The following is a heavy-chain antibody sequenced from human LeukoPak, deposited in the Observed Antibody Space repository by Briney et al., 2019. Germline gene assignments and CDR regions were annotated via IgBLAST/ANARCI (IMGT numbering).Heavy chain of an antibody. CDR3: ASFSAGAETGFDY. V-gene: IGHV3-21*01. J-gene: IGHJ4*02. CDR1: GFTFSSYS. Sequence: GGSLRLSCAASGFTFSSYSMNWVRQAPGEGLEWVSSISSSSSYIYYADSVKGRFTISRDNAKNSLYLQMNSLRAEDTAVYYCASFSAGAETGFDYWGQGTLVTVSS. D-gene: IGHD1-26*01. CDR2: ISSSSSYI.